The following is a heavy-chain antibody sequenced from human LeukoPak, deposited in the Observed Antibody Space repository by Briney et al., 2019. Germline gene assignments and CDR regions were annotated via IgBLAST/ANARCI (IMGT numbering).Heavy chain of an antibody. CDR1: GFTFSSYA. CDR2: ISYEGSNK. J-gene: IGHJ4*02. CDR3: ARDGDYGDYTLILRY. D-gene: IGHD4-17*01. V-gene: IGHV3-30*04. Sequence: GRSLRLSCAASGFTFSSYAMHWVRQAPGKGREWVAVISYEGSNKYYADSVKGRFTISRDNSKNTLYLQMNSPRAEDTAVYYCARDGDYGDYTLILRYWGQGTLVTVSS.